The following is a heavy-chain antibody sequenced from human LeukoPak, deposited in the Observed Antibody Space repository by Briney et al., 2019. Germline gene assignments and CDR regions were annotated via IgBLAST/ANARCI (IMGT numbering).Heavy chain of an antibody. CDR2: MNPNSGNT. CDR1: GYTFPSYD. CDR3: ARGPKWTGSYYYFDY. D-gene: IGHD1-26*01. V-gene: IGHV1-8*01. J-gene: IGHJ4*02. Sequence: GASVKVSCKTSGYTFPSYDINWVRQATGQGLEWMGWMNPNSGNTGYTQKFQGRVTISRNTSITTAYMELSSLRSEGTAVYYCARGPKWTGSYYYFDYWGQGTLVTVSS.